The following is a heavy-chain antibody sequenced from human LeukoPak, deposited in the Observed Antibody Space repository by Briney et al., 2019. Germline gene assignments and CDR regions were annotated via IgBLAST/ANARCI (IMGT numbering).Heavy chain of an antibody. Sequence: SETLSLTCSVSGGSINNYYWSWFRQPPGKGLEWIAYIYYSGSTNYNPSFKSRVTISVDTSRSQFSLMLSSVVAADTAVYYCARHNARLRGWIGEVDFWGQGALVTVSS. CDR3: ARHNARLRGWIGEVDF. CDR1: GGSINNYY. CDR2: IYYSGST. D-gene: IGHD3-10*01. J-gene: IGHJ4*02. V-gene: IGHV4-59*08.